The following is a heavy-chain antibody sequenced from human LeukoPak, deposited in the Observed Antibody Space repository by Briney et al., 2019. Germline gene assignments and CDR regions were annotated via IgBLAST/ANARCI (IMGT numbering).Heavy chain of an antibody. Sequence: GSLRLSCVGSGFTFSNYLMNWVRQAPGKGLEWIGYIYSSGSTNYNPSLKSRVTISVDTSKNQFSLKLTSVTAADTAVYYCARAYYYGSGSYGLDYWGQGTLVTVSS. CDR3: ARAYYYGSGSYGLDY. CDR1: GFTFSNYL. D-gene: IGHD3-10*01. CDR2: IYSSGST. V-gene: IGHV4-59*13. J-gene: IGHJ4*02.